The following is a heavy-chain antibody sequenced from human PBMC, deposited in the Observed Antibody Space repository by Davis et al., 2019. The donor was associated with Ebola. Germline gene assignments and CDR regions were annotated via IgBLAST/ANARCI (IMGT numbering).Heavy chain of an antibody. CDR1: GGSISSSSYY. CDR2: IYYSGST. V-gene: IGHV4-39*01. D-gene: IGHD2-15*01. Sequence: PSETLSLTCTVSGGSISSSSYYWGWIRQPPGKGLEWIGSIYYSGSTYYNPSLKSRVTISVDTSKNQFSLKLSSVTAADTAVYYCARQPPGVSGGSCFDYWGQGTLVTVSS. J-gene: IGHJ4*02. CDR3: ARQPPGVSGGSCFDY.